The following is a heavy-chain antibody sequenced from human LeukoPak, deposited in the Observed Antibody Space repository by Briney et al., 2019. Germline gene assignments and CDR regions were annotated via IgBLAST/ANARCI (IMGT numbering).Heavy chain of an antibody. V-gene: IGHV1-46*01. J-gene: IGHJ5*02. CDR2: INPSGGST. CDR3: ARAPKSGSGSLEGSWFDP. CDR1: GYTFTSYY. D-gene: IGHD3-10*01. Sequence: GASVKVSCKASGYTFTSYYMHWVRQAPGQGLEWMGIINPSGGSTSYAQKFQGRVTMTRDTSTSTVYMELSSLRSEDTAVYYCARAPKSGSGSLEGSWFDPWGRGTLVTVSS.